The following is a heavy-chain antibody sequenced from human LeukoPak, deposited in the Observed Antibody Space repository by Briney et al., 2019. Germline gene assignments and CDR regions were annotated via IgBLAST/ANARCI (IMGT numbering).Heavy chain of an antibody. D-gene: IGHD4-17*01. CDR1: GFTFSNSG. CDR2: ISTDAGET. V-gene: IGHV3-23*01. CDR3: ARGYYGDPSQVYYFDY. Sequence: GGSLRLSCAASGFTFSNSGMSWVRQAPGKGLEWVSAISTDAGETHYADSVKGRFTISRDNSKNTVSLQMNSLRAEDTAVYYCARGYYGDPSQVYYFDYWGQGTLVTVSS. J-gene: IGHJ4*02.